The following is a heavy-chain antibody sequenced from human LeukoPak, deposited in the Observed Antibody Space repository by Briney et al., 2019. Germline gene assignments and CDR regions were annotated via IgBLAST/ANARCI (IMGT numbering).Heavy chain of an antibody. CDR1: GGTFSSYA. J-gene: IGHJ6*04. V-gene: IGHV1-69*13. CDR2: INPIFGTA. Sequence: GASVKVSCKASGGTFSSYAISWVRQAPGQGLEWMGGINPIFGTANYAQKFQGRVTITADESTSTAYMELSSLRSEDTAVYYCARDRPPSGYYYGMDVWGKGTTVTVSA. CDR3: ARDRPPSGYYYGMDV. D-gene: IGHD3-10*01.